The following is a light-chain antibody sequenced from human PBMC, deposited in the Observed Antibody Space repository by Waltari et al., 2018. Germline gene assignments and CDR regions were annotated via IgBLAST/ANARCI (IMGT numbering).Light chain of an antibody. Sequence: QSALTQPASVSGSPRQSITISCTGTSSDVGGYNSVSWYQQHPGKAPKLVISDVSKRPSGVSNRFSGSKSGKTASLTISGLQAEDEADYYCSSNTSSNTFVFGTGTKVTVL. CDR1: SSDVGGYNS. CDR2: DVS. CDR3: SSNTSSNTFV. J-gene: IGLJ1*01. V-gene: IGLV2-14*01.